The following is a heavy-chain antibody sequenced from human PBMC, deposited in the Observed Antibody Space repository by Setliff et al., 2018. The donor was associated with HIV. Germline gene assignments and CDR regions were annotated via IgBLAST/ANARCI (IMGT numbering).Heavy chain of an antibody. D-gene: IGHD3-22*01. J-gene: IGHJ6*03. CDR2: IYYSGST. Sequence: PSETLSLTCTVSGGSISSSYWSWIRQPPGKGLEWIGYIYYSGSTNYNPSLKSRVTISVDTSKNQFSLKLSSVTAADTAVYYCARARTPYYYDSSAYYFNYYHMDVWGKGTTVTVSS. CDR1: GGSISSSY. V-gene: IGHV4-59*01. CDR3: ARARTPYYYDSSAYYFNYYHMDV.